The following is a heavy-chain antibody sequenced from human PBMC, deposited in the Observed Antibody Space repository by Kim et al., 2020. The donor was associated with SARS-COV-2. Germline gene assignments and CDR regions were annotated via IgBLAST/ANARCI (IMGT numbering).Heavy chain of an antibody. Sequence: GGSLRLSCVASGLSLSSYGMHWVRQAPGKGLEWVAVIWYDGSSKHYVDSVKGRFTISRDNSKNTLYLQMNSLRAEDTAVYYCAGSQGGSTYGYGMDVWGQGTTVTVSS. J-gene: IGHJ6*02. CDR3: AGSQGGSTYGYGMDV. CDR1: GLSLSSYG. D-gene: IGHD3-10*01. V-gene: IGHV3-33*01. CDR2: IWYDGSSK.